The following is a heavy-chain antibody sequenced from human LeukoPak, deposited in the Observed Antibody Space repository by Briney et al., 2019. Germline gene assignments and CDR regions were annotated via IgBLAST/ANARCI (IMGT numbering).Heavy chain of an antibody. CDR1: GFTLISYW. CDR3: ARLGPGMNFFYFDY. V-gene: IGHV3-7*01. Sequence: GGSLRLSCAASGFTLISYWMAWVRQAPGKGLEWVANISQDGSEMFFVDSMNGRLTISRDNAKNSLYLHINSLRSEDTAVYYCARLGPGMNFFYFDYWGQGTLVTVSS. CDR2: ISQDGSEM. D-gene: IGHD3-10*01. J-gene: IGHJ4*02.